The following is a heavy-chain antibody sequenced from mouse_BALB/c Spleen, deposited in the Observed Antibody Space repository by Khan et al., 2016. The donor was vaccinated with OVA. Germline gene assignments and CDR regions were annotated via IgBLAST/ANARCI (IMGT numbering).Heavy chain of an antibody. V-gene: IGHV2-3*01. J-gene: IGHJ4*01. CDR1: GFSLTSYG. CDR3: AKERGYYAVDY. CDR2: IWGDGNT. Sequence: QMQLEESGPGLVAPSQSLSITCTVSGFSLTSYGVSWVRQPPGKGLEWLGVIWGDGNTNFHSALRSRLSISKDNSKSQVFLKLNSLQTDDTATYYCAKERGYYAVDYWGQGTSVTVSS.